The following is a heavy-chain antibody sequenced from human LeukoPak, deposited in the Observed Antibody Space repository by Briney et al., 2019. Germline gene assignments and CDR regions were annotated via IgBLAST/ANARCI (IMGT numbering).Heavy chain of an antibody. CDR3: ARVGAAAGTGGYYFDY. CDR2: TYYRSKWYN. V-gene: IGHV6-1*01. J-gene: IGHJ4*02. CDR1: GDSVSSNSAA. D-gene: IGHD6-13*01. Sequence: SQTLSLTCAISGDSVSSNSAAWNWIRQSPSRGLEWLGRTYYRSKWYNDYAVSVKSRITINPDTSKNQFSLQLNSVTPEDTAVYYCARVGAAAGTGGYYFDYWGQGTLVTVSS.